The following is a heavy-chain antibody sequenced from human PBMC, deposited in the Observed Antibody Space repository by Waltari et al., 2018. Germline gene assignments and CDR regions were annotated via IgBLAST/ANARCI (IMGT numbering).Heavy chain of an antibody. D-gene: IGHD3-16*01. J-gene: IGHJ2*01. CDR2: IYPGDSDT. V-gene: IGHV5-51*01. CDR1: GYIFTSYW. CDR3: ARLVGAGFPPFDL. Sequence: EVQLVQSGAEVKKSGESLKISCKGSGYIFTSYWIGWVRQLPGKGLEWMGIIYPGDSDTRYSPSFQGQVTISVDKSISTAYLQWGSLKTSDTAIYFCARLVGAGFPPFDLWGRGTLVTVSS.